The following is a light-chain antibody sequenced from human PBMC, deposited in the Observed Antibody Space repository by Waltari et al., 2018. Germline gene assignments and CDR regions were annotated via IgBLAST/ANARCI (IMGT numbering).Light chain of an antibody. CDR2: DVS. V-gene: IGLV2-14*01. CDR1: GSDVGGYNY. CDR3: SAYTSSSTWV. Sequence: QSALTQPGSVSGSPGQSSTISCNGTGSDVGGYNYVYWYQQHPGKAPQLMIYDVSKRPSGVSNRFSGPKAGHTASLTISGLQAEGEADYYCSAYTSSSTWVFGGGTKLTVL. J-gene: IGLJ3*02.